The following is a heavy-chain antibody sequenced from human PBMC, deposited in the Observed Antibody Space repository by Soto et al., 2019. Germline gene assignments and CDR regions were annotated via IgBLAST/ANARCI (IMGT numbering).Heavy chain of an antibody. Sequence: GASVKVSCKASGYTFTSYGISWVRQAPGQGLEWMGWISAYNGNTNYAQKLQGRVTMTTDTSTSTAYMELRSLRSDDTAVYYCARDLYYDYIWGSYDSPTPPQDQNDYWGQGTLVTVSS. D-gene: IGHD3-16*01. V-gene: IGHV1-18*01. CDR2: ISAYNGNT. CDR3: ARDLYYDYIWGSYDSPTPPQDQNDY. J-gene: IGHJ4*02. CDR1: GYTFTSYG.